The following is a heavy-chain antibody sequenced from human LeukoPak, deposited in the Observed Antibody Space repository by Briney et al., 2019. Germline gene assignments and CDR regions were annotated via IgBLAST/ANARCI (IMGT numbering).Heavy chain of an antibody. CDR3: ARARSRSSTYYLGH. CDR2: LNPYSGAT. Sequence: GASVKVSCKASGYTFTGYYMHWVRQAPGQGPEWMGWLNPYSGATNFALGFRGRVTMTRDTSVNTAYMEINSLTSDDTSMYYCARARSRSSTYYLGHWGQGTLVVVSS. CDR1: GYTFTGYY. J-gene: IGHJ4*02. D-gene: IGHD6-13*01. V-gene: IGHV1-2*02.